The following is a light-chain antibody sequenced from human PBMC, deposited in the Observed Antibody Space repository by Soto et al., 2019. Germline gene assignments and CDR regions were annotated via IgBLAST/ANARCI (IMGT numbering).Light chain of an antibody. Sequence: EIVMTQSPATLSVSPGERATLSCMASHSVSSRLAWYQQKPGQAPRLLIYGASTRATGLPARFSGSGSGTKLTPPISSLQSEDFAVYYCQHYTHWPLTFGRGTKVEIK. CDR1: HSVSSR. V-gene: IGKV3-15*01. J-gene: IGKJ4*01. CDR3: QHYTHWPLT. CDR2: GAS.